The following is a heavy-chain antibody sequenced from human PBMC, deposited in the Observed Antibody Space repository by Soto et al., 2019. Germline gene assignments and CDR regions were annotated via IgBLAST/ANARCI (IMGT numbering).Heavy chain of an antibody. CDR1: GYTFTSYY. J-gene: IGHJ6*02. D-gene: IGHD6-13*01. Sequence: KVSCKASGYTFTSYYMHWVRQAPGQGLEWMGIINPSGGSTSYAQKFQGRVTMTRDTSTSTVYMELSSLRSEDTAVYYCARDTQLVSYYYGMDVWGQGNTVTVSS. V-gene: IGHV1-46*01. CDR2: INPSGGST. CDR3: ARDTQLVSYYYGMDV.